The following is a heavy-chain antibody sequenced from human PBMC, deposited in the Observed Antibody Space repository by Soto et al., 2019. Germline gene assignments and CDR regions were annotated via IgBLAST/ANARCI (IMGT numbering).Heavy chain of an antibody. CDR3: ARDFRPPYGVRYFDY. CDR2: IYSGGST. D-gene: IGHD4-17*01. J-gene: IGHJ4*02. CDR1: GFTVSSNY. V-gene: IGHV3-53*04. Sequence: EVQLVESGGGLVQPGGSLRLSCAASGFTVSSNYMIWVRQAPGKGLEWVSVIYSGGSTYYADSVKGRFTISRHNSKNTLDLLMNSLRAEDTAVYYCARDFRPPYGVRYFDYWGQGTLVTVSS.